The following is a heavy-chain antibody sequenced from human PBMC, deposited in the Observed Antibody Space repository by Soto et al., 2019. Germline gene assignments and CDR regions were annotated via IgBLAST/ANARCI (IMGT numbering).Heavy chain of an antibody. CDR3: ARTQASEYYDFWSGYTSEYFQH. CDR1: GGSFSGYS. V-gene: IGHV4-34*01. J-gene: IGHJ1*01. Sequence: PSETLSLTCAVYGGSFSGYSWTWIRQAPGKGLEWIGEINHSGGTNYNSSLKSRVIISVDTSKNQFSLKLCSVTAADTAVYYCARTQASEYYDFWSGYTSEYFQHWGQGTLVTVSS. CDR2: INHSGGT. D-gene: IGHD3-3*01.